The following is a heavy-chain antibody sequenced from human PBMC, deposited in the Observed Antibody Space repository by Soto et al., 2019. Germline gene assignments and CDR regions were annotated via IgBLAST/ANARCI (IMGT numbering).Heavy chain of an antibody. Sequence: QVQLVQSGAEVKQPGSSVKVSCQASGVTFSSFVISWVRQAPGQGLEWMGGINPIFRTPNYAQNFQGRVTITADESTSPVYMELSRLRSEDTAVYYCARSTGSGFRPGTHRFNWFDPWGQGTLVTVSS. CDR1: GVTFSSFV. D-gene: IGHD5-12*01. J-gene: IGHJ5*02. CDR3: ARSTGSGFRPGTHRFNWFDP. CDR2: INPIFRTP. V-gene: IGHV1-69*01.